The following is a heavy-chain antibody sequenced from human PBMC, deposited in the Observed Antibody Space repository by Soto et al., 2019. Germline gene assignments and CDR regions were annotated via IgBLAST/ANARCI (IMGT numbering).Heavy chain of an antibody. V-gene: IGHV4-59*12. CDR1: GGNISSYY. J-gene: IGHJ4*02. D-gene: IGHD4-17*01. Sequence: SETHSLTCTVSGGNISSYYWSWIRQPPGKGLEWIGYIYYSGSTNYNPSLKSRVTISVDTSKNQFSLKLSSVTAEDTAVYYCARGILYLLLIEAESNDYGDYAFDYWGQGTLVTVSS. CDR2: IYYSGST. CDR3: ARGILYLLLIEAESNDYGDYAFDY.